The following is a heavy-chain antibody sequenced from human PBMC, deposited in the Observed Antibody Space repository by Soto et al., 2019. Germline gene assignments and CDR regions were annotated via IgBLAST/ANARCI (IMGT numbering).Heavy chain of an antibody. V-gene: IGHV3-33*01. CDR2: IWNDGSNE. CDR1: GFPFSSYG. CDR3: ARDQTDSGGYSDS. Sequence: QVQLVESGGGVVQPGGSLRLSCEASGFPFSSYGIHWVRQAPGKGLEWLAIIWNDGSNEYYGDSVKGRFTISRDNSKNTVYLQVSNLRAEDTAVYFCARDQTDSGGYSDSWGQGTLVTVSS. J-gene: IGHJ4*02. D-gene: IGHD2-15*01.